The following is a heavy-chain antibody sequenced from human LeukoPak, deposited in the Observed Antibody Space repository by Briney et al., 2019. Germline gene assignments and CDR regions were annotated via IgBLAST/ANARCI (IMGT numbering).Heavy chain of an antibody. Sequence: FTFSSXXXXXXXXXPGKXXXWFSRIIPDGSSRSYADSVKGRFTISRDNAKNTLYLQMNSLRAEDTAVYYCARGTAVWFDPWGQGTLVTVSS. J-gene: IGHJ5*02. CDR1: FTFSSXX. CDR3: ARGTAVWFDP. V-gene: IGHV3-74*01. CDR2: IIPDGSSR. D-gene: IGHD1-1*01.